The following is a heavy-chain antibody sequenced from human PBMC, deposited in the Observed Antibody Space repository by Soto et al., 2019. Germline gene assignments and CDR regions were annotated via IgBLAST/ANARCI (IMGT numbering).Heavy chain of an antibody. CDR1: GYTFTGYY. Sequence: QVQLVQSGAEVKKPGASVKVSCKASGYTFTGYYMHWVRQAPGQGLEWMGWINPNSGGTNYAQKFQGRVTMTRDTSISTAYMELSRLRSDDTAVYYCARPDYYDSSGYYFDYWGQGTLVTVSS. CDR2: INPNSGGT. D-gene: IGHD3-22*01. J-gene: IGHJ4*02. CDR3: ARPDYYDSSGYYFDY. V-gene: IGHV1-2*02.